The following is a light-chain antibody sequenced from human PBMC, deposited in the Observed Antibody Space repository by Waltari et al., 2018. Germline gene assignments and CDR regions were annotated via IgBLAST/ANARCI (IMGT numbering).Light chain of an antibody. CDR1: QNVNNN. V-gene: IGKV3-15*01. J-gene: IGKJ2*01. CDR3: QQYDNWPLT. CDR2: DAS. Sequence: EKVMTQSPATLSVSPGERSTPSCRASQNVNNNLAWYRQKPGQAPRLLINDASTRATDIPARFSGGGSGTEFTLSISSLQSEDFAVYYCQQYDNWPLTFGQGTKLEIK.